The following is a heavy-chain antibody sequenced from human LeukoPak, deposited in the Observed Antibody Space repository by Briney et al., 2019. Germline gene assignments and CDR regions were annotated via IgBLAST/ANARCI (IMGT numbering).Heavy chain of an antibody. CDR2: IYSGGYT. D-gene: IGHD2-2*01. V-gene: IGHV3-66*01. J-gene: IGHJ6*02. CDR1: GFTVSNNY. CDR3: ARSDCSSTTCYVSGDYGMDV. Sequence: QPGGSLRLSCAASGFTVSNNYMNWVRQAPGKGLEWVSVIYSGGYTYYADSVKDRFTISRDTSKNTLHLQMNSLRVEDTAVYYCARSDCSSTTCYVSGDYGMDVWGQGTTVTVSS.